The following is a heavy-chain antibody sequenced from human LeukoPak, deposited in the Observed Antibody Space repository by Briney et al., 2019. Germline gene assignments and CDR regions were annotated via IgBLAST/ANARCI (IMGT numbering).Heavy chain of an antibody. CDR3: ARGFFGVLDY. J-gene: IGHJ4*02. V-gene: IGHV4-34*01. CDR2: INHSGST. Sequence: MASETLSLTCAVYGGSFSGYYWSWIRQPPGKGLEWIGEINHSGSTNYNPSLKSRVTISVDTSKNQFSLKLSSVTAADTAVYYCARGFFGVLDYCGQGTLVTVSS. CDR1: GGSFSGYY. D-gene: IGHD3-3*01.